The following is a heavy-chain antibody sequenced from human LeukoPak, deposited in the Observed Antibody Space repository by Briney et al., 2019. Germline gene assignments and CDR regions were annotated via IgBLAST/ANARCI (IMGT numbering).Heavy chain of an antibody. CDR2: INHSGST. J-gene: IGHJ1*01. CDR1: GGSFSGYY. D-gene: IGHD1-26*01. Sequence: SETLSLTCAVYGGSFSGYYWSWIRQPPGKGLEWIGEINHSGSTNYNPSLKSRVTISVDTSKNQFSLKLSSVTAADTAVYYCARDVVGATLQGNFQHWGQGTLVTVCS. CDR3: ARDVVGATLQGNFQH. V-gene: IGHV4-34*01.